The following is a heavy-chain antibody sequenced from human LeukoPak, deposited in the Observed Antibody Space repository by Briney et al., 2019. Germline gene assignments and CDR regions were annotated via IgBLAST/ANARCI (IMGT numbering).Heavy chain of an antibody. CDR1: GFTFSNYA. CDR3: ARTTGDVLFDY. Sequence: GGSPRLSCAASGFTFSNYAMSWVRQAPGKGLEWVSSICGSSGSTYYADSVKGRFSISRDNSKNTLYLQVNSLRAGDTAVYYCARTTGDVLFDYWGQGTLVTVSS. V-gene: IGHV3-23*01. J-gene: IGHJ4*02. D-gene: IGHD3-10*01. CDR2: ICGSSGST.